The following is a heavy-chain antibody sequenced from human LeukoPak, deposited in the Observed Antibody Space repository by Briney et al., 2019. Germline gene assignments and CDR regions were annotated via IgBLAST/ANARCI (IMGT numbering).Heavy chain of an antibody. CDR1: GFTFSSYS. Sequence: PGGSLRLSCAASGFTFSSYSMNWVRQAPGKGLEWVSYISSSSSTIYYADSVKGRFTISRDNAKNSLYLQMNSLRAEDTAVYYCAREDYFGSGSYSSEYFHHWGQGTLVTVSS. J-gene: IGHJ1*01. V-gene: IGHV3-48*04. D-gene: IGHD3-10*01. CDR3: AREDYFGSGSYSSEYFHH. CDR2: ISSSSSTI.